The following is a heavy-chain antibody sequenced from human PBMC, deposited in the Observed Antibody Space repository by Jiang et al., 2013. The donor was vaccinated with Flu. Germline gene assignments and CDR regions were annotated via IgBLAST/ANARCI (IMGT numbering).Heavy chain of an antibody. V-gene: IGHV5-51*03. CDR1: GYTFTSYW. CDR3: ARPRPPLIRGTNWSTP. J-gene: IGHJ5*02. Sequence: GAEVKKPGESLKISCKTSGYTFTSYWIGWVRLMPGKGLEWMGIIYPGDSNTKYNPSFQGQVTISADRSITTAYLQWSSLKASDTGMYYCARPRPPLIRGTNWSTPWGQGTLVIVSS. CDR2: IYPGDSNT. D-gene: IGHD2-2*01.